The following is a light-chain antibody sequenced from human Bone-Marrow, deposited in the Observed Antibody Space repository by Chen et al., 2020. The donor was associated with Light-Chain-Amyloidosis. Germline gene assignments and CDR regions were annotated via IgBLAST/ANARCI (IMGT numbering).Light chain of an antibody. V-gene: IGLV1-51*01. CDR3: GTWDSSLNNGV. CDR2: DNE. Sequence: QSLLTQPPSVSAAPGQTVTMSCSGSSSNIGNKDVSWYQQLPGTGPKLLIYDNEKRPSGIPDRCSGSKSGTSVILGITGLQTGEEADYCCGTWDSSLNNGVFGGGTKLTVL. J-gene: IGLJ3*02. CDR1: SSNIGNKD.